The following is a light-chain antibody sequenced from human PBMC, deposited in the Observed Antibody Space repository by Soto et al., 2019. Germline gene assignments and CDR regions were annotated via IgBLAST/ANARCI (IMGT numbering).Light chain of an antibody. V-gene: IGKV3-15*01. CDR1: QSLTSN. Sequence: ASQSLTSNLAWCQHKXGQSAKVVIYGGSXRATGIPARFSGSGSAAEYTLTISSLQSEDFAVYYCQQYDKWPRTFGQGIKVDI. J-gene: IGKJ1*01. CDR3: QQYDKWPRT. CDR2: GGS.